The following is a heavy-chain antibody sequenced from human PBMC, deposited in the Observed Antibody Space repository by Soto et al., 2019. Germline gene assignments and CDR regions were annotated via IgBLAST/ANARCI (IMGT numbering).Heavy chain of an antibody. CDR1: GGTFSSYT. D-gene: IGHD4-17*01. Sequence: QVQLVQSGAEVKKPGSSVKVSCKASGGTFSSYTISWVRQAPGQGLEWMGRIIPILGITNYAQKFEGRVTITADKSTSTADMELSSLRSEVTAVYFCASPNPLRGSGFLFDYWGQGTLVTVSS. V-gene: IGHV1-69*02. CDR2: IIPILGIT. J-gene: IGHJ4*02. CDR3: ASPNPLRGSGFLFDY.